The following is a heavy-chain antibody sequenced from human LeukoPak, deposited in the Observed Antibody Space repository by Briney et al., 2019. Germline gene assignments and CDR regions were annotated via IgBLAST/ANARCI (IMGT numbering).Heavy chain of an antibody. CDR3: AKVGAKYSIYVPDS. Sequence: PGGSLRLSCAASGFTFSTYAMNWVRQAPGKGLEWVSAISANGAGTYYADSVKGRFTISRDTSQNTLCLQMNSLRAEDTAVYYCAKVGAKYSIYVPDSWGQGTLVTVSS. V-gene: IGHV3-23*01. D-gene: IGHD3-10*02. CDR1: GFTFSTYA. J-gene: IGHJ4*02. CDR2: ISANGAGT.